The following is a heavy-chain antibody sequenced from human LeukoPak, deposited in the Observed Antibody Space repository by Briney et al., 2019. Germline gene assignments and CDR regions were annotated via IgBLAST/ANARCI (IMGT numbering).Heavy chain of an antibody. V-gene: IGHV1-18*01. J-gene: IGHJ5*02. CDR2: ISAYNGNT. D-gene: IGHD3-10*01. CDR3: ARDGLLSIYYGSGSYPGSFDP. Sequence: ASVKVSCKASGYTFTSYGISWVRQAPGQGLEWMGWISAYNGNTNYAQKLQGRVTMTTETSTSTAYMELRSLRSDDTAVYYCARDGLLSIYYGSGSYPGSFDPWGQGTLVTVSS. CDR1: GYTFTSYG.